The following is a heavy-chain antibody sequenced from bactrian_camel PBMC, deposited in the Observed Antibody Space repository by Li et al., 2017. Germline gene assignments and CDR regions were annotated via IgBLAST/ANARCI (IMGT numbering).Heavy chain of an antibody. Sequence: VQLVESGGGSVQAGGSLKLSCAASADAGTRLCMGWFRQAPGKVREGIAAFYTGGGSMWYAASVKGRFTISQDNTKNTLYLQMNNLKPEDTALYTCAATGRLGGSCQTGAYLQYWGQGTQVTVS. J-gene: IGHJ4*01. CDR1: ADAGTRLC. D-gene: IGHD6*01. V-gene: IGHV3S1*01. CDR3: AATGRLGGSCQTGAYLQY. CDR2: FYTGGGSM.